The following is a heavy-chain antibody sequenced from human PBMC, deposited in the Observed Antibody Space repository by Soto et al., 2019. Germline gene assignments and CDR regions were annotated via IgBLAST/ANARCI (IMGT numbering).Heavy chain of an antibody. CDR1: GFTFGPYW. J-gene: IGHJ4*02. V-gene: IGHV3-74*01. D-gene: IGHD3-22*01. Sequence: EVQLVESGGGLVQPGGSLRLSCAASGFTFGPYWMHWVRQVPGKGLVWLSRINSDGSSTNYAGSVKGRFTISRDTTKSTLSLQMHSLRAEDTAVYYCASGGSGYYNYWGQGTLVTVSS. CDR2: INSDGSST. CDR3: ASGGSGYYNY.